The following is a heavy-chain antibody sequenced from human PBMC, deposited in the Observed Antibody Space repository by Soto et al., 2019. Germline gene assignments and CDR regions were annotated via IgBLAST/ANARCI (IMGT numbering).Heavy chain of an antibody. CDR2: TNSDGSDT. V-gene: IGHV3-74*01. J-gene: IGHJ4*02. CDR1: GFTFSSYW. D-gene: IGHD6-19*01. CDR3: ARDPGWSLFDY. Sequence: EVQLVESGGGLVQPGGSLRLSCAASGFTFSSYWMYWVRQAPGKGLVWVSRTNSDGSDTTYADSVKGRFTISRDNVKNTLYMPMTRLSAEDTAVYYCARDPGWSLFDYWGQGTLVTVSS.